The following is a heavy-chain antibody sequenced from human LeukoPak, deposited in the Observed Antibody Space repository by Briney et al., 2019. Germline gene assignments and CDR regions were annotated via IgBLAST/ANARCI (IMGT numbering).Heavy chain of an antibody. J-gene: IGHJ3*02. CDR3: ARSMLWWSSKQPFDI. V-gene: IGHV4-61*08. CDR1: GGSISSGGYY. Sequence: SQTLSLTCAVSGGSISSGGYYWSWIRQPPGKGLEWIGYIYYSGSTNYNPSLKSRVTISVDTSKNQFSLKLSSVTAADTAVYYCARSMLWWSSKQPFDIWGQGTMVTVSS. D-gene: IGHD2-21*01. CDR2: IYYSGST.